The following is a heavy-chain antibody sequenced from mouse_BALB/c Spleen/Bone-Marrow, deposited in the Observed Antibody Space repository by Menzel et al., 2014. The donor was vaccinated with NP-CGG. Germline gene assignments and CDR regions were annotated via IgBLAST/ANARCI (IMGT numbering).Heavy chain of an antibody. Sequence: EVMLVESGPSLVKPSQTLSLTCSVTGDSITSGYWNWIRKFPGNKLEYMGYISYSGSTYYNPSLKSRISITRDTSKNQYYLRLNSVTTEDTATYYCARYYYGSSYRYFDVWGAGTTVTVSS. J-gene: IGHJ1*01. CDR3: ARYYYGSSYRYFDV. CDR2: ISYSGST. CDR1: GDSITSGY. D-gene: IGHD1-1*01. V-gene: IGHV3-8*02.